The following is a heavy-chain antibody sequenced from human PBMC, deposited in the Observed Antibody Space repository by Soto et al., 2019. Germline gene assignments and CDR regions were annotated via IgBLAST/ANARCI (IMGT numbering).Heavy chain of an antibody. CDR2: IIPIFGTA. J-gene: IGHJ6*02. CDR1: GGTFSSYA. Sequence: QVQLVQSGAEVKKPGSSVKVSCKASGGTFSSYAISWVRQAHGQGLEWMGGIIPIFGTANYAQKFQGRVTITADKSTSTAYMELSSLRSEDTAVYYCARDSLTTVLTPYYYYGMDVWGQGTTVTVSS. CDR3: ARDSLTTVLTPYYYYGMDV. D-gene: IGHD4-17*01. V-gene: IGHV1-69*06.